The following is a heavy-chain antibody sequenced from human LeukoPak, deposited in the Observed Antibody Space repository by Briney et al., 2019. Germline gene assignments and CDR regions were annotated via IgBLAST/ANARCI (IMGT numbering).Heavy chain of an antibody. V-gene: IGHV3-21*01. CDR3: ARDRYCSGGSCYFWFDP. CDR1: GFTFSSYS. Sequence: GGSLRLSCAASGFTFSSYSMNWVRQAPGKGLEWVSSISSSSSYIYYADSVKGRFTISRGNAKNSLYLQMNSLRAEDTAVYYCARDRYCSGGSCYFWFDPWGQGTLVTVSS. J-gene: IGHJ5*02. CDR2: ISSSSSYI. D-gene: IGHD2-15*01.